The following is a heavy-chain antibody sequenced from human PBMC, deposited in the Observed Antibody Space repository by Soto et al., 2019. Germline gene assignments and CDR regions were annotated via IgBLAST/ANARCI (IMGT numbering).Heavy chain of an antibody. D-gene: IGHD3-3*01. J-gene: IGHJ4*02. CDR1: GFTFSSYW. CDR3: APPITIFVVVSGFA. Sequence: EVQLVESGGGLVQPGGSLRLSCAASGFTFSSYWMHWVRQAPGKGLVWVSRINSDGSSTSYADSVRGRFTISRDNSKNTLYLQMNSLRAEYTAVYYCAPPITIFVVVSGFAWGKGTLVTVSS. CDR2: INSDGSST. V-gene: IGHV3-74*01.